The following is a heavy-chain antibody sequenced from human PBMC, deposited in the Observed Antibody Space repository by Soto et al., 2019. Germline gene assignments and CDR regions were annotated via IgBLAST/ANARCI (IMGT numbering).Heavy chain of an antibody. CDR1: GGSFSGYY. Sequence: SETLSLTCAVYGGSFSGYYWSWIRQPPGKGLEWIGEINHSGSTNYNPSLKSRVTISVDTSKNQFSLKLSSVTAADTAVYYCARGAIVLMVYASPSEYFQHWGQGTLVTVS. J-gene: IGHJ1*01. D-gene: IGHD2-8*01. CDR3: ARGAIVLMVYASPSEYFQH. CDR2: INHSGST. V-gene: IGHV4-34*01.